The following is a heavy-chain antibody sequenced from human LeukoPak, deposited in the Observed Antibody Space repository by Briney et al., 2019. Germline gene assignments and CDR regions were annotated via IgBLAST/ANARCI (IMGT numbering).Heavy chain of an antibody. V-gene: IGHV4-30-4*01. D-gene: IGHD4-23*01. CDR3: ASSRYGGNSGVRWSDP. CDR1: GGSISSGDYY. CDR2: LYYSGST. J-gene: IGHJ5*02. Sequence: SQTLSLTCTVSGGSISSGDYYWSWIRQPPGKGLEWIGYLYYSGSTYYNPSLKSRVTISVDTSKNQFSLKLSSVTAADTAVYYCASSRYGGNSGVRWSDPWGQGTLVTVSS.